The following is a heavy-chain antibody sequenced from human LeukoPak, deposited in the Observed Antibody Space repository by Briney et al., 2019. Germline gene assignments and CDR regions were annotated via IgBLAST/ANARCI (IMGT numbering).Heavy chain of an antibody. CDR3: AKHLWRDLVWSGEGYYFGY. J-gene: IGHJ4*02. D-gene: IGHD3-10*01. CDR1: GGTFSSYA. V-gene: IGHV1-69*13. Sequence: SVKVSCKASGGTFSSYAISWVRQAPGQGLECMGGIIPIFGTANYAQKFQGRVTITADESTSTAYMELSSLRSEDTAVYYCAKHLWRDLVWSGEGYYFGYWGQGTLVTVSS. CDR2: IIPIFGTA.